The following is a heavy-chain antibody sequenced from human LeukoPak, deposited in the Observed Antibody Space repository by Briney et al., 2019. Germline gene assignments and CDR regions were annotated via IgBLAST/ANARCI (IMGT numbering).Heavy chain of an antibody. D-gene: IGHD3-3*01. CDR3: AARWGGRRDYFDY. CDR2: INHSGST. Sequence: SETLSLTCAVYGGSFSGYYWSWIRQPPGKGLEWIGEINHSGSTNYNPSLKSRVTISVDTSKNQFSLKLSSVTAADTAVYYCAARWGGRRDYFDYWGQGTLVTVSS. J-gene: IGHJ4*02. CDR1: GGSFSGYY. V-gene: IGHV4-34*01.